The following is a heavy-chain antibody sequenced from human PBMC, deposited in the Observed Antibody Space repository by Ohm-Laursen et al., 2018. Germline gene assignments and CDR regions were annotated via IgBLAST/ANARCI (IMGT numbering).Heavy chain of an antibody. CDR2: ISSSSSYI. Sequence: SLRLSCAASGFTFSNYWMNWVRQAPGKGLEWVSSISSSSSYIYYADSVKGRFTISRDNAKNSLYLQMNSLRAEDTAVYYCARNYYDSSTYWYFDLWGRGTLVTVSS. J-gene: IGHJ2*01. CDR1: GFTFSNYW. CDR3: ARNYYDSSTYWYFDL. V-gene: IGHV3-21*01. D-gene: IGHD3-22*01.